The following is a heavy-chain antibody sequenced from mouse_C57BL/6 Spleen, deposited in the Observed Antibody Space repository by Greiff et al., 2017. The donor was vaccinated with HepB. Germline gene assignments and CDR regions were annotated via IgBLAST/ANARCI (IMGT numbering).Heavy chain of an antibody. J-gene: IGHJ3*01. CDR2: IDPENGDT. CDR1: GFNIKDDY. V-gene: IGHV14-4*01. CDR3: TTLITTVVAPGFAY. Sequence: VQLKESGAELVRPGASVKLSCTASGFNIKDDYMHWVKQRPEQGLEWIGWIDPENGDTEYASKFQGKATITADTSSNTAYLQLSSLTSEDTAVYYCTTLITTVVAPGFAYWGQGTLVTVSA. D-gene: IGHD1-1*01.